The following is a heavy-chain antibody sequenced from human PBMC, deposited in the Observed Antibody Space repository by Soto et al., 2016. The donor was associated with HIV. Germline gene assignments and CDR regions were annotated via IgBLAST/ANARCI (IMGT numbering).Heavy chain of an antibody. D-gene: IGHD6-13*01. CDR1: GFNFNAHF. CDR3: ARDQDSSSWAAIFDY. J-gene: IGHJ4*02. CDR2: IIPSGGST. V-gene: IGHV1-46*02. Sequence: QVQLVQSGAEVKRPGASVKISCKTSGFNFNAHFIHWVRQAPGQGLEWIGIIIPSGGSTSYAQKFQGRVTLTRDTSTNTVYMELSSLRSEDTAVYYCARDQDSSSWAAIFDYWGQGTLVTVSS.